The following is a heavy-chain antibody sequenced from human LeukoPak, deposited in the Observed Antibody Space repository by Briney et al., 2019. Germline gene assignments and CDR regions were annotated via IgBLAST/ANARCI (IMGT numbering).Heavy chain of an antibody. Sequence: GGSLRLSCAASGFTFSSYWMSWVRQAPGKGLEWVANIKEDGSEKYYVDSVKGRFTISRDNANNSLYLQMNTLRAEDTAVYYCARDRFCITTNCYSDYWGQGTLVTVSS. CDR2: IKEDGSEK. CDR1: GFTFSSYW. V-gene: IGHV3-7*05. D-gene: IGHD2-2*01. CDR3: ARDRFCITTNCYSDY. J-gene: IGHJ4*02.